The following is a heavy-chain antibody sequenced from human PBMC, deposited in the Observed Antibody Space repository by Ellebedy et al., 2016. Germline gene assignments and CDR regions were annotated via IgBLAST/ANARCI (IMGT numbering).Heavy chain of an antibody. CDR2: INPSGGST. CDR3: AGVIAVAGFYYYYGMDV. Sequence: ASVKVSCKASGYTFTSCYMHWVRQAPGQGLEWMGIINPSGGSTSYAQKFQGRVTMTRDTSTSTVYMELSSLRSEDTAVYYCAGVIAVAGFYYYYGMDVWGQGTTVTVSS. CDR1: GYTFTSCY. V-gene: IGHV1-46*01. J-gene: IGHJ6*02. D-gene: IGHD6-19*01.